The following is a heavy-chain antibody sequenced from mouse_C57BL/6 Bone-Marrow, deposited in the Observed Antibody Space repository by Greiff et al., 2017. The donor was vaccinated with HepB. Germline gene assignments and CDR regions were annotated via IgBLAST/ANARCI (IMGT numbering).Heavy chain of an antibody. Sequence: QVQLQQPGAELVKPGASVKMSCKASGYTFTSYWITWVKQRPGQGLEWIGDIYPGSGSTNYNEKFKSKATLTVDTSSSTAYMQLSSLTSEDTAVYDCARGGLSTTVVAQTNYYFDYWGQGTTLTVSS. J-gene: IGHJ2*01. D-gene: IGHD1-1*01. V-gene: IGHV1-55*01. CDR3: ARGGLSTTVVAQTNYYFDY. CDR2: IYPGSGST. CDR1: GYTFTSYW.